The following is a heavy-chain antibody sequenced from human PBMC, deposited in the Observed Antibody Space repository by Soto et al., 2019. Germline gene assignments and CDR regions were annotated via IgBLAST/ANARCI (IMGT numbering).Heavy chain of an antibody. V-gene: IGHV6-1*01. J-gene: IGHJ4*02. CDR3: ARDPPDFHSAFDS. D-gene: IGHD4-4*01. Sequence: SQTLSLTCAISGDSASNNRVAWNWIRQSPSRGLEWLGRTYYRSQWNNNYAASVKSRITIRSDASKNQFSLQLNSVTPEDTAIYYCARDPPDFHSAFDSWGQGTLVTVSS. CDR2: TYYRSQWNN. CDR1: GDSASNNRVA.